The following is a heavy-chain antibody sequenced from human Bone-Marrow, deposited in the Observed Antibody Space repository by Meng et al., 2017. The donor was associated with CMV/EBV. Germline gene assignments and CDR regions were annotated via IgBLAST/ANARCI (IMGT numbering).Heavy chain of an antibody. CDR1: GFTFSSYW. J-gene: IGHJ6*02. CDR3: ARGVSSNWGYLDYYYYGMDV. D-gene: IGHD7-27*01. CDR2: IKQDGSEK. V-gene: IGHV3-7*01. Sequence: GESLKISCAASGFTFSSYWMSWVRQAPGKGLEWVANIKQDGSEKYYVDSVKGRFTISRDNAKNSLYLQMNSLRAEDTAVYYCARGVSSNWGYLDYYYYGMDVWGQGTTVTGSS.